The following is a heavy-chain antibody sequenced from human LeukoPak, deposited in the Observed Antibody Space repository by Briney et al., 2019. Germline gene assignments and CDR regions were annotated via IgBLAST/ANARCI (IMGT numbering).Heavy chain of an antibody. V-gene: IGHV3-30*04. Sequence: GGSLRPSCAASGFTFSSYAMHGVRPAPGKGLEWVAVISYDGSNKYYADSVKGRFTISRDNSKNTLYLQMNSLRAEDTAVYYCARGVNIAAAGYNWFDPWGQGTLVTVSS. J-gene: IGHJ5*02. CDR2: ISYDGSNK. CDR3: ARGVNIAAAGYNWFDP. CDR1: GFTFSSYA. D-gene: IGHD6-13*01.